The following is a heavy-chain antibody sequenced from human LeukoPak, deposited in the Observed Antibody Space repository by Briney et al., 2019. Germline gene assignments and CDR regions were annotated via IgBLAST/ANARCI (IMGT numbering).Heavy chain of an antibody. D-gene: IGHD3-22*01. CDR1: GGSISSGNYY. J-gene: IGHJ4*02. CDR2: IWTDGAP. Sequence: PSETLSLTCTVSGGSISSGNYYWNWIRQPAGKGLEWIGRIWTDGAPTYRPSLKSRVTISVDTSKNQFSLRLSSVTAADTAVYYCARGRDSRGYQFMGFDSWGQGTLVTVSS. V-gene: IGHV4-61*02. CDR3: ARGRDSRGYQFMGFDS.